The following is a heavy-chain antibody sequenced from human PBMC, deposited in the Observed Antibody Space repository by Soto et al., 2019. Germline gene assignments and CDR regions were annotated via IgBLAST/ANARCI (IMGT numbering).Heavy chain of an antibody. D-gene: IGHD3-16*01. V-gene: IGHV1-18*01. CDR3: ARGGYYDSVWANLRYYGRDI. CDR2: ISGYNDNT. CDR1: GYTFIRYG. J-gene: IGHJ6*02. Sequence: QVQLVQSAAEVKKPGASVKVSCKASGYTFIRYGITWVRLTPGQGLEWMGWISGYNDNTTYAQNLQGRVTMTGDTAKGTVYMELRSLSSDNTAIKYCARGGYYDSVWANLRYYGRDIWGQGTTVTVAS.